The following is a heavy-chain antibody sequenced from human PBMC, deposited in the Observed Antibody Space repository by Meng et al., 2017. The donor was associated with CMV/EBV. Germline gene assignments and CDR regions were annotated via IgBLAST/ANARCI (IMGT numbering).Heavy chain of an antibody. CDR1: RFVFGNYE. Sequence: GESLKISCVVSRFVFGNYEMNWVRQAPGKGLEWLSSISSSGSTIHYADSVKGRFTISRDNAKNSLYLQMNSLRAEDSGIYYCARVVVRSSSGVDYWGQGTLVTVSS. D-gene: IGHD2-21*01. J-gene: IGHJ4*02. CDR3: ARVVVRSSSGVDY. CDR2: ISSSGSTI. V-gene: IGHV3-48*03.